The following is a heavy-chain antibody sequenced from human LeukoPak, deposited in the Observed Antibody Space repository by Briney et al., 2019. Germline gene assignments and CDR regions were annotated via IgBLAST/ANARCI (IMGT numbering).Heavy chain of an antibody. CDR3: AAKEMATKGNYMDV. Sequence: ASVKVSCKASGYTFTSYGISWVRQAPGQGLEWVGWISAYNGNTNYAQKLQGGVTMTTDTSTSTAYMELRSLRSDDTAVYYCAAKEMATKGNYMDVWGKGTTVTVSS. J-gene: IGHJ6*03. CDR2: ISAYNGNT. CDR1: GYTFTSYG. D-gene: IGHD5-24*01. V-gene: IGHV1-18*01.